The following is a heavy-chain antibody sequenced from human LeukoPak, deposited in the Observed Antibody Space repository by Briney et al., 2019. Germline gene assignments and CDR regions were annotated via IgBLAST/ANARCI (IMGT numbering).Heavy chain of an antibody. V-gene: IGHV4-34*01. Sequence: PSETLSLTCAVYGGSFSGYYWSWIRQPPGKGLEWIGETNHSGSTNYNPSLKSRVTISVDTSKNQFSLKLSSVTAADTAVYYCARGQGYCSGGSCYLVYWGQGTLVTVSS. D-gene: IGHD2-15*01. CDR3: ARGQGYCSGGSCYLVY. J-gene: IGHJ4*02. CDR1: GGSFSGYY. CDR2: TNHSGST.